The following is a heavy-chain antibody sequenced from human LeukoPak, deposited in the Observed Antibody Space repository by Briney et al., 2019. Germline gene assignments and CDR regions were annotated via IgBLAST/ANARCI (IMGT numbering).Heavy chain of an antibody. J-gene: IGHJ5*02. Sequence: PSETLSLTCTVSGGSISSYYWSWIRQPPGKGLEWIGYIYYSGSTNYNPSLKSRVTISVDTSKNQFSLKVSSVTAADTAVYYCASSIPGASRIWFNPWGQGTPVTVSS. D-gene: IGHD2-2*01. CDR3: ASSIPGASRIWFNP. CDR1: GGSISSYY. CDR2: IYYSGST. V-gene: IGHV4-59*01.